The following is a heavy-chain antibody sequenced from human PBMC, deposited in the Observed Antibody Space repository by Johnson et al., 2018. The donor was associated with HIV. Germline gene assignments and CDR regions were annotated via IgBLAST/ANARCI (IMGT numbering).Heavy chain of an antibody. D-gene: IGHD3-3*01. V-gene: IGHV3-9*01. CDR1: GFTFDDYA. Sequence: VQLVESGGGVVQPGRSLRLSCAASGFTFDDYAMHWVRQAPGKGLEWVSGISWNSGSIGYADSVKGRFTISRDNSKNTVFLQMDSLRPEDTAMYYCAAYYDFWSGSYTSGFDIWGQGTMVTVSS. CDR3: AAYYDFWSGSYTSGFDI. J-gene: IGHJ3*02. CDR2: ISWNSGSI.